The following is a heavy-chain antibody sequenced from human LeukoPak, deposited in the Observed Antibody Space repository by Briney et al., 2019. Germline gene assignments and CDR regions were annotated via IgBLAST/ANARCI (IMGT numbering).Heavy chain of an antibody. Sequence: SVTLSLTCAVSGGSFSSSNWWSWVRQPPGKGLEWIGEIYHSGSTNYNPSLKSRVTMSVDKSKNQLSLKLSSVTAADTAVYYCARDPTGTTPYYIDLWGPGTLVTVSS. J-gene: IGHJ4*02. CDR1: GGSFSSSNW. V-gene: IGHV4-4*02. CDR3: ARDPTGTTPYYIDL. CDR2: IYHSGST. D-gene: IGHD1-1*01.